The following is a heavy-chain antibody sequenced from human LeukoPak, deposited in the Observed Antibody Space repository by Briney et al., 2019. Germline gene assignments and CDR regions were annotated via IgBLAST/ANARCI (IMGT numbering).Heavy chain of an antibody. CDR2: ISGSGGST. Sequence: GRSLRLSCAASGFTFTSDAMSWVRQAPGKGLEWVSAISGSGGSTYYADSVKGRFTISRDNSKNTLYLQMNSPRAEDTAVYYCAKLNDFWSGYSDYWGQGTLVTVSS. D-gene: IGHD3-3*01. CDR3: AKLNDFWSGYSDY. CDR1: GFTFTSDA. V-gene: IGHV3-23*01. J-gene: IGHJ4*02.